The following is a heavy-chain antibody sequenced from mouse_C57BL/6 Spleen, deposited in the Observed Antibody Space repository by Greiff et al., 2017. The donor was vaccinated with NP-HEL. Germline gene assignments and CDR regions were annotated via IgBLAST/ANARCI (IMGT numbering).Heavy chain of an antibody. CDR3: AREVDY. CDR1: GYTFTSYW. Sequence: VQLQQSGAELVMPGASVKLSCTASGYTFTSYWMHWVKQRPGQGLEWIGEIDPSDSYTNYTQKFKGKSTLTVDKSSSTAYMQLSSLTSEDSAVYYCAREVDYWGQGTSVTVS. CDR2: IDPSDSYT. J-gene: IGHJ4*01. V-gene: IGHV1-69*01.